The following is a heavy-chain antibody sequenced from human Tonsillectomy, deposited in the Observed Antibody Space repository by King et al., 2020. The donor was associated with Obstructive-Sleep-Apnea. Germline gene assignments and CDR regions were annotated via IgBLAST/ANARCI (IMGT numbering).Heavy chain of an antibody. D-gene: IGHD6-13*01. CDR1: GIPLSKYS. CDR3: ARVSSSRSEGY. J-gene: IGHJ4*02. CDR2: ISRSGSTT. V-gene: IGHV3-48*04. Sequence: VQLVEAGGGLVQPGGSPRLSCAAPGIPLSKYSMNWVRQAPGKGLEGVSYISRSGSTTYYAVSLKGRFTISRDNAKNSLYLLMNSLRAEDTAVYCCARVSSSRSEGYWGQGTLVTVSS.